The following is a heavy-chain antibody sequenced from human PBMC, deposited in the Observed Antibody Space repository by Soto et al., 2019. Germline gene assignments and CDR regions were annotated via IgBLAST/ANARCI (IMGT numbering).Heavy chain of an antibody. Sequence: PSETLSLTCTVSGGSISSGGYYWSWIRQHPGKGLEWIGYIYYSGSTYYNPSLKSRVTISVDTSKNQFSLKLSSVTAADTAVYYCATCGGKPYNWFDPWGQGTLVTVSS. CDR1: GGSISSGGYY. J-gene: IGHJ5*02. V-gene: IGHV4-31*03. CDR2: IYYSGST. CDR3: ATCGGKPYNWFDP. D-gene: IGHD2-15*01.